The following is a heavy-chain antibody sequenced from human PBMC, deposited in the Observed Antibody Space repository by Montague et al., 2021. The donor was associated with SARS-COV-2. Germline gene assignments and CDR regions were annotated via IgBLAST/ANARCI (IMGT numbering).Heavy chain of an antibody. V-gene: IGHV4-31*03. Sequence: TLSLTSTASGGSISSGGYYWSWIRQHPGKGLEWIGYIYYSGSTYYXPSLKSRVTISVDTSKNQFSLKLSSVTAADTAVYYCARVNIVVVTAMRYFDLWGRGTLVTVSS. J-gene: IGHJ2*01. CDR3: ARVNIVVVTAMRYFDL. CDR1: GGSISSGGYY. D-gene: IGHD2-21*02. CDR2: IYYSGST.